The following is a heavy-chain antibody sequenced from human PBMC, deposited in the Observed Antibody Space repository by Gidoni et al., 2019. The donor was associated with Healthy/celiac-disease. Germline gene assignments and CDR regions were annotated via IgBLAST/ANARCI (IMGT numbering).Heavy chain of an antibody. CDR3: ARVEYSYGPPALFDY. Sequence: EVQLVESGGGLVQPGGSLRLSCAASGFTFSSYSMNWVRQAPGKGLEWVSYISSSSSPIYYADSVKGRFTISRDNAKNSLYLQMNSLRDEDTAVYYCARVEYSYGPPALFDYWGQGTLVTVSS. J-gene: IGHJ4*02. V-gene: IGHV3-48*02. CDR2: ISSSSSPI. D-gene: IGHD5-18*01. CDR1: GFTFSSYS.